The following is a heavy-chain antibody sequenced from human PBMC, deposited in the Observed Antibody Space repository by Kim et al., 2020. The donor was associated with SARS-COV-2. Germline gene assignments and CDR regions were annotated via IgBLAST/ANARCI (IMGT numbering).Heavy chain of an antibody. V-gene: IGHV1-58*02. CDR3: AAARWEKTVTTLWYYGMDV. D-gene: IGHD4-17*01. CDR1: GFTFTSSA. Sequence: SVKVSCKASGFTFTSSAMQWVRQARGQRLEWIGWIVVGSGNTNYAQKFQERVTITRDMSTSTAYMELSSLRSEDTAVYYCAAARWEKTVTTLWYYGMDVWGQGTTVTVSS. J-gene: IGHJ6*02. CDR2: IVVGSGNT.